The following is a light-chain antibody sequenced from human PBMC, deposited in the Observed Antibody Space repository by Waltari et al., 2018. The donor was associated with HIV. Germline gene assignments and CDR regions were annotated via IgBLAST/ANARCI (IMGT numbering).Light chain of an antibody. CDR3: ATWDDSLSGSV. CDR1: SSNIGRNY. V-gene: IGLV1-47*01. J-gene: IGLJ2*01. CDR2: RNN. Sequence: QSVLTQPPSASGTPGQRVTISCSGSSSNIGRNYVYWYQPLPGTAPKLLIYRNNQRPSGVPDRFSGSKSGTSASLAISGLRSEDEADYDCATWDDSLSGSVFGGGTKRTVL.